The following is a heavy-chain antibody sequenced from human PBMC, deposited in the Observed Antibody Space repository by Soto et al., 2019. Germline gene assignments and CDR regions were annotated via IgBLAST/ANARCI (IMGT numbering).Heavy chain of an antibody. D-gene: IGHD4-17*01. CDR3: ARGLLTLRDFEY. V-gene: IGHV4-34*01. Sequence: SETLSLTCAVYGGSFSGYYWSWIRQPPGKGLEWIGEINHSGSTNYNPSLKSRVTISVDTSKNQFSLKLSSVTAADTAVYYCARGLLTLRDFEYWGQGTLVTVSS. J-gene: IGHJ4*02. CDR2: INHSGST. CDR1: GGSFSGYY.